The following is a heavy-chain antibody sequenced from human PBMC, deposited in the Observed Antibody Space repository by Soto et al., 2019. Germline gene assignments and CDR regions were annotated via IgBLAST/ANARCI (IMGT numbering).Heavy chain of an antibody. CDR3: ERDRTTVTTLHWFDP. V-gene: IGHV1-18*01. Sequence: ASLKVSCKASGYTFTSYGISWVRQAPGQGLEWMGWISAYNGNTNYAQKLQGRVTMTTDTSTSTAYMELRSLRSDDTAVYYCERDRTTVTTLHWFDPWGRGTLVTVSA. CDR2: ISAYNGNT. D-gene: IGHD4-17*01. CDR1: GYTFTSYG. J-gene: IGHJ5*02.